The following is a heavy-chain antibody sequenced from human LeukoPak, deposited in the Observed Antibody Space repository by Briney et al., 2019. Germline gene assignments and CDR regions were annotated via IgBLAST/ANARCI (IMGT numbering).Heavy chain of an antibody. CDR2: VYYDGLT. Sequence: SETLSLTCTGSGASISPHYWTWIRQAPGRGLEWIGYVYYDGLTSYNASLRSRLILSVDTARNQVSLKLTSVTAADTAVYYCTRERSTVTFDYWGQGTLVTVSS. CDR1: GASISPHY. J-gene: IGHJ4*02. CDR3: TRERSTVTFDY. D-gene: IGHD4-17*01. V-gene: IGHV4-59*11.